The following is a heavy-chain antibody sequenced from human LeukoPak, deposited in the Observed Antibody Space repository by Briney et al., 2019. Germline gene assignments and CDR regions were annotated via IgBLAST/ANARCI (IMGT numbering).Heavy chain of an antibody. D-gene: IGHD1-26*01. V-gene: IGHV4-61*02. CDR2: IYTSGST. J-gene: IGHJ4*02. CDR3: ARRVKVGATIW. CDR1: GGSISSGSYY. Sequence: TLSLTCTVSGGSISSGSYYWSWIRQPAGKGLEWIGRIYTSGSTNYNPSLKSRVTISVDTSKNQFSLKLSSVTAADTAVYYCARRVKVGATIWWGQGTLVTVSS.